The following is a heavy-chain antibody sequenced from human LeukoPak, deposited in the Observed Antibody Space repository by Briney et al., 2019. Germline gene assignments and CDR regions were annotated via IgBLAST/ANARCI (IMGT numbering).Heavy chain of an antibody. D-gene: IGHD1-26*01. CDR1: GFRFSSYA. Sequence: GGSLRLSCAASGFRFSSYAMSWVRQAPGKGLEWVAVISYDGSNKYYADSVKGRFTISRVNSKNTLYLQMNSLRAEDTAVYYCARADRIVGATMNFDYWGQGTLVTVSS. J-gene: IGHJ4*02. CDR2: ISYDGSNK. CDR3: ARADRIVGATMNFDY. V-gene: IGHV3-30-3*01.